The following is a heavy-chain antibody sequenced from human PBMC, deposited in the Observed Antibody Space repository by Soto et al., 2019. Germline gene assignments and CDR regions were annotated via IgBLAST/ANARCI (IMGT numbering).Heavy chain of an antibody. J-gene: IGHJ6*02. CDR1: GYSFTSYG. CDR3: ARFSGGVYNTYYFYYGMDV. V-gene: IGHV1-18*04. CDR2: ITTYNGNT. Sequence: ASVKVSCKAAGYSFTSYGISCVLQAPVQRLDWMGWITTYNGNTKYAQDLQGRVTMTTDTSTSTAYMELRSLRSDDTAVYYCARFSGGVYNTYYFYYGMDVWGQGTTVTVSS. D-gene: IGHD2-15*01.